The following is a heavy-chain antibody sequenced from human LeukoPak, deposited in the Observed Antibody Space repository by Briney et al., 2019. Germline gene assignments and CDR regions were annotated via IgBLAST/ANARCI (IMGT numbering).Heavy chain of an antibody. CDR1: GFTFSGDS. Sequence: GGSLRLSCAASGFTFSGDSMNWVRQAPGKGLEWVSSISSSSSYIYYADSVKGRFTISRDNAKNSLYLQMNSLRAEDTAVYYCATPIVVVVAAGGRDAFDIWGQGTMVTVSS. CDR3: ATPIVVVVAAGGRDAFDI. D-gene: IGHD2-15*01. CDR2: ISSSSSYI. J-gene: IGHJ3*02. V-gene: IGHV3-21*01.